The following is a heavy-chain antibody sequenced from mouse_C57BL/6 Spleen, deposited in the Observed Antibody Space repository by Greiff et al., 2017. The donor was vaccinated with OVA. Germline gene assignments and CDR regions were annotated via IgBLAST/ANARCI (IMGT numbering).Heavy chain of an antibody. J-gene: IGHJ2*01. V-gene: IGHV1-15*01. D-gene: IGHD1-1*01. CDR1: GYTFTDYE. Sequence: VKLQESGAELVRPGASVTLSCKASGYTFTDYEMHWVKQTPVHGLEWIGAIDPETGGTAYNQKFKGKAILTADKSSSTAYMELRSLTSEDSAVYYCDTVVAPFDYWGQGTTLTVSS. CDR3: DTVVAPFDY. CDR2: IDPETGGT.